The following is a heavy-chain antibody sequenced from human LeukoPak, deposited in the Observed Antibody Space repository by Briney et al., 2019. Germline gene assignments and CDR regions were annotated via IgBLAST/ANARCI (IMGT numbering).Heavy chain of an antibody. CDR2: INTSAGST. V-gene: IGHV1-46*01. CDR1: GYTFTSYY. J-gene: IGHJ4*02. CDR3: ARDQAVEAGHDADGGLDY. D-gene: IGHD2-15*01. Sequence: GASVKVSCKASGYTFTSYYLHWVRQAPGQGLEWMGIINTSAGSTSYAQKFQGRDTMTRDTSTSTAYMELNSLRSEDTAVYYCARDQAVEAGHDADGGLDYWGQGTLVTVSS.